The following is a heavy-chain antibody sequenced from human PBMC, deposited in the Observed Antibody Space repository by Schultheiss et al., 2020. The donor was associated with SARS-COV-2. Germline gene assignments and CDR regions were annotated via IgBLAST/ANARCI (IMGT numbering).Heavy chain of an antibody. D-gene: IGHD3-22*01. Sequence: GGSLRLSCAASGFTFSNAWMSWVRQAPGKGLEWVSSISSSSSYIYYADSVKGRFTISRDNAKNSLYLQMNGLRAEDTAVYYCARVAITMRIFDYWGQGTLVTVSS. CDR2: ISSSSSYI. V-gene: IGHV3-21*04. CDR1: GFTFSNAW. J-gene: IGHJ4*02. CDR3: ARVAITMRIFDY.